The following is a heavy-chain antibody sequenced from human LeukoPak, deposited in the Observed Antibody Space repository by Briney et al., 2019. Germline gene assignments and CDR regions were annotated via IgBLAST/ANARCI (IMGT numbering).Heavy chain of an antibody. V-gene: IGHV3-23*01. CDR2: ISGSGGST. CDR3: AKSIVGTTSISRFDY. J-gene: IGHJ4*02. Sequence: GGSLRLSCAASGFTFSSYAVSWVRQAPGKGLEWVSTISGSGGSTYYTDSVKGRFTISRDNSKNTLYLQMNSLRAEDTAVYYCAKSIVGTTSISRFDYWGQGTLVTVSS. D-gene: IGHD1-26*01. CDR1: GFTFSSYA.